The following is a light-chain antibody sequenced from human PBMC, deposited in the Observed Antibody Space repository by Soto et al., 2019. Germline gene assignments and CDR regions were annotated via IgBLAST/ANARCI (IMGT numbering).Light chain of an antibody. J-gene: IGKJ1*01. CDR1: QDFSSW. CDR3: QQANSFPWT. CDR2: AAS. Sequence: DIQMTQSPSSVSASVGDRVTITCRASQDFSSWLAWYQQKPGKAPKLLIYAASSLQSGVPSRFSGSGSGTDFTLPISSLQPEDFATYYCQQANSFPWTFGQGTKVEIK. V-gene: IGKV1-12*01.